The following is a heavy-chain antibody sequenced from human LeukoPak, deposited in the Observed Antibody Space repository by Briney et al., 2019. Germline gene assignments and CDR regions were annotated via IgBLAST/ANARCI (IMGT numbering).Heavy chain of an antibody. D-gene: IGHD2-15*01. V-gene: IGHV4-59*01. CDR1: GGSISTYY. Sequence: SETLSLTCTVSGGSISTYYWTWIRQPPGKGLEWIGYIYYRGSTNYNPSLKSRVTISVDTSKNQFSLKLSSVTAADTAVYYCARDPRSAGYSNGGSCSDWFDPWGQGTLVTVSS. CDR2: IYYRGST. J-gene: IGHJ5*02. CDR3: ARDPRSAGYSNGGSCSDWFDP.